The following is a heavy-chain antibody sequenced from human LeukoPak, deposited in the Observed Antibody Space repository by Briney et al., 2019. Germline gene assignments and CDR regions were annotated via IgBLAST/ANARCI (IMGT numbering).Heavy chain of an antibody. CDR2: ITGGSYTI. V-gene: IGHV3-48*01. J-gene: IGHJ3*02. CDR3: ARDGDEYSYGYGDAFDI. Sequence: GGSLRLSCAASGFTFSSYEMNWVRQAPGKGLEWVSYITGGSYTIYYAQSVRGRFTISRDNAKNSLYLQMNSLRVEDTAVYYCARDGDEYSYGYGDAFDIWGQGTMVTVSS. CDR1: GFTFSSYE. D-gene: IGHD5-18*01.